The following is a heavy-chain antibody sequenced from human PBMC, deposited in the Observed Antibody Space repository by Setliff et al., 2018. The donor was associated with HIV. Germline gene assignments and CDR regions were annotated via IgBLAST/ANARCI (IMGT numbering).Heavy chain of an antibody. CDR3: ARVASSVRGGYYYYYYMDV. V-gene: IGHV3-21*01. J-gene: IGHJ6*03. CDR2: ISSSSSYI. CDR1: GFTFSSYG. Sequence: GGSLRLSCAASGFTFSSYGMNWVRQAPGKGLEWVSSISSSSSYIYYADSVKGRFTISRDNAKNSLYLQMNSLRAEDTAVYYCARVASSVRGGYYYYYYMDVWGKGTTVTVSS. D-gene: IGHD6-6*01.